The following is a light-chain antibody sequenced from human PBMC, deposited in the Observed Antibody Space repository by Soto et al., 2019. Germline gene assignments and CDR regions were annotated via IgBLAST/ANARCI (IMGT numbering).Light chain of an antibody. CDR2: EFS. CDR3: SSYTSSSTLV. V-gene: IGLV2-14*01. CDR1: SSDVGGYNY. J-gene: IGLJ1*01. Sequence: QSALTQPASVSGSAGQSITISCTGTSSDVGGYNYVSWYQQHPGKAPKLMIYEFSNRPSGVSNRFSGSKSGNTASLTISGLQAEDEADYYCSSYTSSSTLVFGTGTKVTVL.